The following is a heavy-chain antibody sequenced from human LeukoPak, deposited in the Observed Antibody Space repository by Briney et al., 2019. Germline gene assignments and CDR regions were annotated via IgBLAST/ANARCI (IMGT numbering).Heavy chain of an antibody. CDR2: IIPIFGTA. Sequence: HRASVKVSCKASGGTFSSYAISWVRQAPGQGLEWMGGIIPIFGTANYAQKFQGRVTITADESTSTAYMELSSLRSEDTAVYYCARASQWLGHDAFDIWGQGTMVTVSS. J-gene: IGHJ3*02. CDR3: ARASQWLGHDAFDI. D-gene: IGHD6-19*01. V-gene: IGHV1-69*13. CDR1: GGTFSSYA.